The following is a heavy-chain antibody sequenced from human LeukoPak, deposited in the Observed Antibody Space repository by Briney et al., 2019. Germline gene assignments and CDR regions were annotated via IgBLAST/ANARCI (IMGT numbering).Heavy chain of an antibody. Sequence: GGSLRLSCAASGFTFSSNSMNWVRQAPGKGLEWASGISWNSGTIGYADSVKGRFTISRDNAKNSLYLQMNNLRVEDTALYYCARGRWFGESPFDYWGQGTLVTVSS. J-gene: IGHJ4*02. CDR2: ISWNSGTI. CDR3: ARGRWFGESPFDY. D-gene: IGHD3-10*01. V-gene: IGHV3-9*01. CDR1: GFTFSSNS.